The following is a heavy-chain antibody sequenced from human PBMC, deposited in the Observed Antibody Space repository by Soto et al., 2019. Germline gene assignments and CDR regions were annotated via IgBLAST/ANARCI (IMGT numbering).Heavy chain of an antibody. V-gene: IGHV4-4*02. J-gene: IGHJ6*02. Sequence: PSETLSLTCAVSGGSISSSNWWSWVRQPPGKGLEWIGEIYHRGSTNYNPSLKSRVTISVDKSKNQFSLKLSSVTAADTAVYYCATFKYYYYGMDVWGQGTTVTVSS. CDR3: ATFKYYYYGMDV. CDR2: IYHRGST. CDR1: GGSISSSNW.